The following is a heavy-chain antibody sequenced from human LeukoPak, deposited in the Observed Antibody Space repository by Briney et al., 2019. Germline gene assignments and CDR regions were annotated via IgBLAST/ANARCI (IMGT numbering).Heavy chain of an antibody. D-gene: IGHD5-12*01. CDR3: ARGVGSGYLEGYYYYMDV. Sequence: ASVKASCKASGYTFTSYDINWVRQATGQGLEWMGWMNPNSGNTGYAQKFQCRVTITRNTSISTAYMELSSLRSEDTAVYYCARGVGSGYLEGYYYYMDVWGKGTTVTVSS. J-gene: IGHJ6*03. CDR1: GYTFTSYD. CDR2: MNPNSGNT. V-gene: IGHV1-8*03.